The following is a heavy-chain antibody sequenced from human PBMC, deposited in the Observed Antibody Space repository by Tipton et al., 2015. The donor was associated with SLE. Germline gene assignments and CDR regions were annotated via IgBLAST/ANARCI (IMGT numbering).Heavy chain of an antibody. J-gene: IGHJ3*02. Sequence: TLSLTCTVPGGSISSGSYYWSWIRQPAGKGLEWIGRIYTSGSTNYNPSLKSRVTMSVDTSKNQFSLKLSSVTAADTAVYYCARISLTERSAFDIWGQGTMVTVSS. V-gene: IGHV4-61*02. CDR3: ARISLTERSAFDI. CDR2: IYTSGST. CDR1: GGSISSGSYY.